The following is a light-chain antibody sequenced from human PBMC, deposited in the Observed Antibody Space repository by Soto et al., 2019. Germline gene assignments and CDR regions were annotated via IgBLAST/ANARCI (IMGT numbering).Light chain of an antibody. J-gene: IGKJ5*01. CDR2: LGS. V-gene: IGKV2-28*01. CDR1: QSLLHSNGYNC. CDR3: IKALQPPLP. Sequence: DIVMTQSPLSLPVTPGEPASISCRSSQSLLHSNGYNCLDWFLQRPGQSPQLLIYLGSNRASGVPGRFGGSGSGTDFTLKTSRGEAEDVGFYYCIKALQPPLPSGRGTRREI.